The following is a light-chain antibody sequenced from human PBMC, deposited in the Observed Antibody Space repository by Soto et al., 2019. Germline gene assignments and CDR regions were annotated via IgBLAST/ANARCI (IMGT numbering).Light chain of an antibody. V-gene: IGLV2-14*03. CDR2: DVT. J-gene: IGLJ1*01. CDR1: SSDVGAYNY. Sequence: QSALTQPASVSGSPGQSITISCTGASSDVGAYNYVSWYQQHPGKAPKLLIYDVTNRPSGVSNRFSGSKSGNTASLTISGLRAEDEADYYCCSYTTSSTLYVFGTGTKVTVL. CDR3: CSYTTSSTLYV.